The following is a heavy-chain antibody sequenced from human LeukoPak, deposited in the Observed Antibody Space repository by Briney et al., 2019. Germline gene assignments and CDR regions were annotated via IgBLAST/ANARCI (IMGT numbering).Heavy chain of an antibody. D-gene: IGHD3-10*01. CDR1: GLTFRNYA. J-gene: IGHJ5*02. CDR2: MSGNGEST. Sequence: PGGSLRLSCAASGLTFRNYAMSWVRQAPGKGLEWVSAMSGNGESTDYADSVKGRFTISRDNSKNTLYLQMNSLRVEDTASYYCALYNTSFWFDPWGQGTLVTVSS. CDR3: ALYNTSFWFDP. V-gene: IGHV3-23*01.